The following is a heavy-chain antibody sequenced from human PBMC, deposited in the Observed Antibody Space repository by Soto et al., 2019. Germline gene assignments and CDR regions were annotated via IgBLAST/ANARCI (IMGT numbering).Heavy chain of an antibody. D-gene: IGHD7-27*01. Sequence: GGPLRLSCAASGFTFSSYSMNWVRQAPGKGLEWVSYISSSSSTIYYADSVKGRFTISRDNAKNSPYLQMNSLRDEDTAVYYCARSNWLLPYFDYWGQGTLVTVSS. V-gene: IGHV3-48*02. CDR3: ARSNWLLPYFDY. CDR2: ISSSSSTI. J-gene: IGHJ4*02. CDR1: GFTFSSYS.